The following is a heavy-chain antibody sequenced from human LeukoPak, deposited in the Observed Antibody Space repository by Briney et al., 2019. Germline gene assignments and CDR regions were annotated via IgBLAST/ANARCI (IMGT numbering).Heavy chain of an antibody. CDR3: ARARYSSGWDDAFDI. J-gene: IGHJ3*02. CDR2: IYNSGSN. V-gene: IGHV4-59*01. CDR1: GGSISNYY. Sequence: PSETMSLTCTVSGGSISNYYWSWIRQPPGKGLEWIGYIYNSGSNNYNPSLKSRVTISVDTSKNQISLKLSSVTAADTAMYYCARARYSSGWDDAFDIWGQGTMVTVSS. D-gene: IGHD6-19*01.